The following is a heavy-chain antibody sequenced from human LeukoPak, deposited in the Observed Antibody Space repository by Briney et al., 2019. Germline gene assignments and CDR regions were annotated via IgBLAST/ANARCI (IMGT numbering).Heavy chain of an antibody. D-gene: IGHD5-12*01. J-gene: IGHJ4*02. Sequence: LETLSLTRTVSGGSLNNYYWSWGRPPPGKGLGWIAYIYETGHTGYNPSLKTRVTISLDTSKNQFSLKLNSVTAADTAVYYCARHFLRGGFDSWGQGTLVAVSS. CDR3: ARHFLRGGFDS. V-gene: IGHV4-59*08. CDR2: IYETGHT. CDR1: GGSLNNYY.